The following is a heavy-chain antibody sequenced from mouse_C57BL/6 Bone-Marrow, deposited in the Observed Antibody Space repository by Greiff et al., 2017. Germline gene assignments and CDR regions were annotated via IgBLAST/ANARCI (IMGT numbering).Heavy chain of an antibody. CDR3: ARDGYDGNYFDY. Sequence: EVKLMESEGGLVQPGSSMKLSCTASGFTFSDYYMAWVRQVPEKGLEWVANINYDGSSTYYLDSLKSRFIISRDNAKNILYLQMSSLKSEDTATYYCARDGYDGNYFDYWGQGTTLTVSS. J-gene: IGHJ2*01. D-gene: IGHD2-2*01. CDR1: GFTFSDYY. V-gene: IGHV5-16*01. CDR2: INYDGSST.